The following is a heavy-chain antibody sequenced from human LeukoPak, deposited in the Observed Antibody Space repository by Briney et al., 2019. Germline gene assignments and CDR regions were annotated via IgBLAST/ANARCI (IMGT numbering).Heavy chain of an antibody. CDR1: GDSISSRRYY. D-gene: IGHD2-15*01. J-gene: IGHJ5*02. V-gene: IGHV4-39*01. CDR2: VYYSGTT. Sequence: PSETLSLTCAVSGDSISSRRYYWAWIRQPPGKGLEWIGNVYYSGTTHYNPSLQSRVTISVDTSKNQFSLKVNSVTAADTAMYYCARRDSGGWFHYNWFDPWGQGTLVTVSS. CDR3: ARRDSGGWFHYNWFDP.